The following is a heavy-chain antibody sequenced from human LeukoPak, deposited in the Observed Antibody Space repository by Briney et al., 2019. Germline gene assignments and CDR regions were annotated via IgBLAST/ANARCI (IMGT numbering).Heavy chain of an antibody. CDR3: VKGNLAGGGSFYYGMDV. Sequence: GESLRLPCSVSGFTFSSYAMHWVRQAPGKGLEYVSAISSDGGSTHYADSVKGRFTISRDNSKNTPDLQMSSLRAEDTAMYYCVKGNLAGGGSFYYGMDVWGQGTTVTVSS. D-gene: IGHD6-19*01. CDR2: ISSDGGST. J-gene: IGHJ6*02. CDR1: GFTFSSYA. V-gene: IGHV3-64D*09.